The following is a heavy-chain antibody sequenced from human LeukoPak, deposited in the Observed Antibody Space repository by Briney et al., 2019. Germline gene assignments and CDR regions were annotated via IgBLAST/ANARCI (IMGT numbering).Heavy chain of an antibody. CDR2: IYYSGST. CDR3: ASREDIVVVTATDAFDI. J-gene: IGHJ3*02. D-gene: IGHD2-21*02. V-gene: IGHV4-39*01. Sequence: PSETLSLTCTVSGGSISSSSYYWGWIRQPPGKGLEWIGSIYYSGSTYYNPSLKSRVTISVDTSKNQFSLKPSSVTAADTAVYYCASREDIVVVTATDAFDIWGQGTMVTVSS. CDR1: GGSISSSSYY.